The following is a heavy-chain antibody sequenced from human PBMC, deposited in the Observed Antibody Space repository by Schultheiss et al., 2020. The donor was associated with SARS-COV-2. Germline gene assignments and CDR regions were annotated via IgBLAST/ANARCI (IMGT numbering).Heavy chain of an antibody. Sequence: GGSLRLSCAASGFTFNNYGMHWVRQAPGKGLEWVAAISYEGSIKYYADSMQGRFTVSRDNANNSLYLQMHSLRAEDTAVYYCVRDRSWWTPYNCFDLWGRGTLVTVSS. V-gene: IGHV3-30*03. D-gene: IGHD2-15*01. J-gene: IGHJ5*02. CDR3: VRDRSWWTPYNCFDL. CDR1: GFTFNNYG. CDR2: ISYEGSIK.